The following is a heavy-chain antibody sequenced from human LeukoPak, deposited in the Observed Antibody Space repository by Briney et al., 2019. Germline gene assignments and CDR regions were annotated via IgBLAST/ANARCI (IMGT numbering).Heavy chain of an antibody. J-gene: IGHJ3*02. CDR1: GYTFTGYY. Sequence: GASVKVSCKASGYTFTGYYMHWVRQAPGQGLEWMGWINPNSGGTNYAQKFQGRVTMTRDTSISTAYMELSGLRSDDTAVYYCARDYGAFNGAFDIWGQGTMVTVSS. CDR2: INPNSGGT. D-gene: IGHD4-17*01. V-gene: IGHV1-2*02. CDR3: ARDYGAFNGAFDI.